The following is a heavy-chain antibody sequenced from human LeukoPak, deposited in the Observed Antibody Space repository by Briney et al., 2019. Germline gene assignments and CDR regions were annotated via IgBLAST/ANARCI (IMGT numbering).Heavy chain of an antibody. V-gene: IGHV1-69*13. J-gene: IGHJ6*02. CDR2: IIPIFGTA. CDR1: GGTFSSYA. D-gene: IGHD6-13*01. Sequence: GASVKVSCKASGGTFSSYAISWVRQAPGQGLEWMGGIIPIFGTANYAQKFQGRVTITADESTSTAYMELSSLRSEDTAVYYCARDWFGSSWYDVRKYYGMDVWGQGTTVTVSS. CDR3: ARDWFGSSWYDVRKYYGMDV.